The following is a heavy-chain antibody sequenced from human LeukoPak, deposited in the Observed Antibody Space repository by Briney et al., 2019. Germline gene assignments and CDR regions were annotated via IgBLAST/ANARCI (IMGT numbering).Heavy chain of an antibody. D-gene: IGHD2-8*02. CDR3: AREESGGYFDY. CDR2: SNPSGVGT. Sequence: ASVKVSCKASGNTFTSYYMHWVRQAPGQGLEWMGVSNPSGVGTNYAQKFQGRVTMTRDTSTTTVYMEQSSLRSEDTAVYYCAREESGGYFDYWGQGTLVTVSS. V-gene: IGHV1-46*01. J-gene: IGHJ4*02. CDR1: GNTFTSYY.